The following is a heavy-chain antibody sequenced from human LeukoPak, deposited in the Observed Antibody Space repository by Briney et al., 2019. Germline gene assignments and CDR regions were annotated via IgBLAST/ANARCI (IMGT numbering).Heavy chain of an antibody. J-gene: IGHJ5*02. D-gene: IGHD3-10*01. V-gene: IGHV3-23*01. CDR3: ARGFNRGFDP. Sequence: PGGSLRLSCAASGFTFSSYTMSWVRQAPGKGLEWVSTITTSDGNTYYADSVKGRFTVSRDNSKNTLFLQMNSLRAEDTAVYYCARGFNRGFDPWGQGTLVIVSS. CDR2: ITTSDGNT. CDR1: GFTFSSYT.